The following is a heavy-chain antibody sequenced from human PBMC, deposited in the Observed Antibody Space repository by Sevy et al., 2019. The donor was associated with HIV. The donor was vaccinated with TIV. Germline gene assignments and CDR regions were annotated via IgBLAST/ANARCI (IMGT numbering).Heavy chain of an antibody. V-gene: IGHV4-30-4*01. J-gene: IGHJ5*02. D-gene: IGHD3-9*01. CDR1: GGSINNPDYN. Sequence: SETLSLTCTVSGGSINNPDYNWSWIRQPPGKGLEWIGYIYYSGNTYYSPSLKSRVSLSIDTSKNQFSLSLNSVTAADTAVYYCARVTGPFGCVDPWGQGTLVTVSS. CDR2: IYYSGNT. CDR3: ARVTGPFGCVDP.